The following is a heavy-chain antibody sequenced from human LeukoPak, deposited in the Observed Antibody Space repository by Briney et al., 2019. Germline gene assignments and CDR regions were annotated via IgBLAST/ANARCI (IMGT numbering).Heavy chain of an antibody. J-gene: IGHJ3*02. V-gene: IGHV1-2*02. CDR1: GYTFTAYS. CDR3: ARKIVGTKGDAFDI. Sequence: ASVKVSCKASGYTFTAYSMHWVRQAPGQGLECVGWINPNSGGTNYAQKFQGRVTMTRDTSITTAYMELSRLRSDDTAVCYCARKIVGTKGDAFDIWGQGTMVTVSS. D-gene: IGHD1-26*01. CDR2: INPNSGGT.